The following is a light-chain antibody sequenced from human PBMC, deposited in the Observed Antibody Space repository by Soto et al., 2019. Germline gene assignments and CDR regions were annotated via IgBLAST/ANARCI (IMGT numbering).Light chain of an antibody. J-gene: IGLJ1*01. CDR3: SSYTSSNTYV. Sequence: QSALTQPASVSGSPGQSITISCTGTISDVSGYNFVSWYQQYPGKAPKLMIYDVSNRPSGVSNRFSGSKSGNTGSLTISGLQAEDEADYYCSSYTSSNTYVFGAGTKLTVL. CDR1: ISDVSGYNF. V-gene: IGLV2-14*03. CDR2: DVS.